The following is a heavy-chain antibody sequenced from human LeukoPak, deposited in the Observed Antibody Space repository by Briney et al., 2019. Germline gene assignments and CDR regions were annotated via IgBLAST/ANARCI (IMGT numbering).Heavy chain of an antibody. D-gene: IGHD5-12*01. CDR2: ISYSGST. V-gene: IGHV4-59*01. CDR1: VGSISSYY. J-gene: IGHJ4*02. CDR3: ARGFDSKSTYFDY. Sequence: SETLSLTCTVSVGSISSYYWNWIRQSPTKGLEWIGYISYSGSTNYTPSLKSRVTIALDTSKNQFSLKVRSVTAADTAVYYCARGFDSKSTYFDYWGQGTLVTVSS.